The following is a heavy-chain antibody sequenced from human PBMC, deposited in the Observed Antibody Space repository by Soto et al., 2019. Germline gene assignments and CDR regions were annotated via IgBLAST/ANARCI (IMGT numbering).Heavy chain of an antibody. CDR2: FVPGFGSA. CDR3: VLEDDTTGSYSWFDP. J-gene: IGHJ5*02. Sequence: VQLVQSGAEVKRPGSSVRVSCKASGDTFNRITVNWVRQARGQGLEWMGGFVPGFGSASYARKFQGRLTLNADASSTTFYLELTRLTSEDTALYYCVLEDDTTGSYSWFDPWGQGTLVTVSS. V-gene: IGHV1-69*01. D-gene: IGHD4-17*01. CDR1: GDTFNRIT.